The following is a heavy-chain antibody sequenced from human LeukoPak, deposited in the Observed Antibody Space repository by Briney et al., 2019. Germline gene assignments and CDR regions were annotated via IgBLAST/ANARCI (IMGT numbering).Heavy chain of an antibody. D-gene: IGHD3-3*01. Sequence: PGGSLRLSCAASGFNFDDYNMNWVRQAPGKGLEWVSYITSTSKTTYYTGSVKGRFTISRDNAKNSLYLQMNNLRAEDTAVYYCARTYDFGSGPPGDAFDNWGQGTLVTVPS. CDR1: GFNFDDYN. CDR3: ARTYDFGSGPPGDAFDN. J-gene: IGHJ3*02. CDR2: ITSTSKTT. V-gene: IGHV3-48*01.